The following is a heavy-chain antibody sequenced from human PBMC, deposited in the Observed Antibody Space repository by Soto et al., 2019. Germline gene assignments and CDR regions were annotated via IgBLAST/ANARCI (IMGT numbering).Heavy chain of an antibody. CDR3: EREGVANYYYSGMDV. CDR2: IRTYKGDT. V-gene: IGHV1-18*01. J-gene: IGHJ6*02. Sequence: QVQLVQAGAEVKKPGASVKVSCKASGYTFTRSGISWVRQAPGQGLAWMGWIRTYKGDTNYAQTSQERVTMTTDKSTSTAYKELRSLRSDDTAVYYCEREGVANYYYSGMDVWGQGTPVSVSS. CDR1: GYTFTRSG. D-gene: IGHD5-12*01.